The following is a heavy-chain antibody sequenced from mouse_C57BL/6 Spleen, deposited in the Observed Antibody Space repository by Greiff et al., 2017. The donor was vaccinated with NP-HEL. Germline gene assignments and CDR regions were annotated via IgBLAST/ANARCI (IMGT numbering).Heavy chain of an antibody. Sequence: VQLQQPGAELVMPGASVKLSCKASGYTFTSYWMHWVKQRPGQGLEWIGEIDPSDSYTNYNQKFKGKSTLTVDKSSSTAYMQLSSLTSEDSAVYYCARSTPYFDVWGTGTTVTVSS. V-gene: IGHV1-69*01. J-gene: IGHJ1*03. CDR3: ARSTPYFDV. CDR1: GYTFTSYW. CDR2: IDPSDSYT.